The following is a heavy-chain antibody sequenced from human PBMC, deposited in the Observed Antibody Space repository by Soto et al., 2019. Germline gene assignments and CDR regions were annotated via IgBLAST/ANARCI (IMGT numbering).Heavy chain of an antibody. J-gene: IGHJ5*02. CDR3: ARAYGTFDP. D-gene: IGHD3-10*01. Sequence: GGSLRLSCAASGFTVSSNYMSWVRQAPGKGLEWVSISHSDNTTYYAESVKGRYTISRDKSKNTLYIQMNSLRVEDTAMYYCARAYGTFDPWGQGTLVTVSS. CDR1: GFTVSSNY. V-gene: IGHV3-66*01. CDR2: SHSDNTT.